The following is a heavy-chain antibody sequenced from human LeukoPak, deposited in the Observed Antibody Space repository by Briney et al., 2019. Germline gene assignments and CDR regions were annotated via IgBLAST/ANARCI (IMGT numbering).Heavy chain of an antibody. V-gene: IGHV1-69*06. Sequence: GASVKVSCKASGGTFSSYAISWVRQAPGQGLEWMGGIIPIFGTATYAQKFQGRVTITADKSTSTAYMELSSLRSEDTAVYYCASRRRVTGTTLFPDWFDPWGQGTLVTVSS. CDR3: ASRRRVTGTTLFPDWFDP. CDR1: GGTFSSYA. J-gene: IGHJ5*02. CDR2: IIPIFGTA. D-gene: IGHD1-7*01.